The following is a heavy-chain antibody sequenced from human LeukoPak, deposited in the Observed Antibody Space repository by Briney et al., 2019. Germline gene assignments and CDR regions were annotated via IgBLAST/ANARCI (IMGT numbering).Heavy chain of an antibody. J-gene: IGHJ6*02. V-gene: IGHV4-34*01. Sequence: SETLSLTCAVYGGSFSDYFWGWIRQPPGEGLEWIGEINHSGRTYYNPSLKSRVTISVDTSKNQFSLNLSSVTAADTAVYYCARDVVIVPAAIHYGMDVWGQGTTVTVSS. CDR2: INHSGRT. D-gene: IGHD2-2*01. CDR3: ARDVVIVPAAIHYGMDV. CDR1: GGSFSDYF.